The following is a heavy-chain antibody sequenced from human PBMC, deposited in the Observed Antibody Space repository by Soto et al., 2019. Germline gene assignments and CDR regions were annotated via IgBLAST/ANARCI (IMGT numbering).Heavy chain of an antibody. V-gene: IGHV4-4*02. CDR3: XXSPGWFRHDV. Sequence: QVQLQESGPGLVKPSGTLSLTCAVSGDSISSSKWWTWVRQPPGKGLEWIGDTLHSGDTNYNPSXXXXXXXXXXXXXXXXXXXXXXXXXXXXXXXXXXXSPGWFRHDVWGQGTLVIVSP. J-gene: IGHJ3*01. D-gene: IGHD6-19*01. CDR1: GDSISSSKW. CDR2: TLHSGDT.